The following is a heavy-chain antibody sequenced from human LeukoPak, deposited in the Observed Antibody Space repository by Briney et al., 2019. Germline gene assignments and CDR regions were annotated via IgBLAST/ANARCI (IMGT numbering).Heavy chain of an antibody. CDR3: ARDRLWFGRYPYYMDV. CDR1: GYTFTSYG. D-gene: IGHD3-10*01. J-gene: IGHJ6*03. CDR2: ISAYNGNT. Sequence: ASVKVSCKASGYTFTSYGISWVRQAPGQGLEWMGWISAYNGNTNYAQKLQGRVTMTTDTSTSTAYMELRSLRSDDTAVYYCARDRLWFGRYPYYMDVWGKGTTVTISS. V-gene: IGHV1-18*01.